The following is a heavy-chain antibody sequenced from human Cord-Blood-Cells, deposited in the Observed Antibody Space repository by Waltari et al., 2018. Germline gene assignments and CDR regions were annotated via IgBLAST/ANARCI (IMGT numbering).Heavy chain of an antibody. J-gene: IGHJ4*02. Sequence: QVQLVESGGGVGQPGRSLRLSCAASGFTFSSYAMHWVRQAPGKGLEWVAVISYDGSNKYYADSVKGRFTISRDNSKNTLYLQMNSLRAEDTAVYYCARDDSSSYYFDYWGQGTLVTVSS. CDR3: ARDDSSSYYFDY. V-gene: IGHV3-30-3*01. CDR1: GFTFSSYA. CDR2: ISYDGSNK. D-gene: IGHD6-6*01.